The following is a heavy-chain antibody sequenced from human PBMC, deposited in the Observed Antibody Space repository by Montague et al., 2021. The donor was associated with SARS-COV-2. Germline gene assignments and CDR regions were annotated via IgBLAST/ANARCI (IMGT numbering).Heavy chain of an antibody. CDR3: ARLDGLGY. CDR2: IYHGGST. D-gene: IGHD3/OR15-3a*01. J-gene: IGHJ4*02. V-gene: IGHV4-4*02. CDR1: GDSISSSNW. Sequence: SETLSLTCAVSGDSISSSNWWSWVRQPPGKGLEWIGEIYHGGSTNYNPSLKSRVTMSIDESRNQFSLSLSSLTAADTAVYYCARLDGLGYGGQGTLVAVSS.